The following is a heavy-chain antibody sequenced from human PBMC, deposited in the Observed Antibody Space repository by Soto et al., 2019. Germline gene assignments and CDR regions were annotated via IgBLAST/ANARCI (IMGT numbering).Heavy chain of an antibody. J-gene: IGHJ4*02. CDR1: GFTFSNYA. CDR2: LSSSGSNT. CDR3: AKGDRGRAPPFDY. V-gene: IGHV3-23*01. Sequence: EVQLLESGGGLVLPGGSLRLSCAASGFTFSNYAMNWVRQAPGKGLEWVSALSSSGSNTYYADSVKGRFTISRDNSKNPLFLQMNTLRAEDTAVYYCAKGDRGRAPPFDYWGQGTLVTVSS.